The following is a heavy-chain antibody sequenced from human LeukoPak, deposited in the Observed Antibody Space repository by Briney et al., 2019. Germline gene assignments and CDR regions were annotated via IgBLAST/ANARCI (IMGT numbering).Heavy chain of an antibody. CDR1: GYSISSGYY. V-gene: IGHV4-38-2*02. J-gene: IGHJ4*02. Sequence: PSETLSLTCTVSGYSISSGYYWGWIRQPPGKGLEWIGSIYHSGSTYYNPSLKSRVTISVDTSKNQFSLKLSSVTAADTAVYYCARYPAAGTTLYYFDYWGQGTLVTVSS. CDR2: IYHSGST. D-gene: IGHD6-13*01. CDR3: ARYPAAGTTLYYFDY.